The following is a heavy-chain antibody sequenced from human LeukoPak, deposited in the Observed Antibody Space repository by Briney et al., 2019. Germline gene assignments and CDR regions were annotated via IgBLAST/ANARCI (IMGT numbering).Heavy chain of an antibody. Sequence: PGGSLRLSCAGSGFTFSSHSMNWVRQAPGKGLEWVSGISGSGDNTYYADSVKGRFTISRDNSKNTLYVQVNSLGTEDTAAYYCAKGSYYDSSGSFYFDYWGQGTLVTVSS. CDR2: ISGSGDNT. CDR3: AKGSYYDSSGSFYFDY. D-gene: IGHD3-22*01. V-gene: IGHV3-23*01. CDR1: GFTFSSHS. J-gene: IGHJ4*02.